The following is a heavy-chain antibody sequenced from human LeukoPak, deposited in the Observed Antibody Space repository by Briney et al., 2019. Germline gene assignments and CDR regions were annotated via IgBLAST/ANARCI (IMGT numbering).Heavy chain of an antibody. V-gene: IGHV1-18*01. CDR1: GYTFTSYG. CDR3: ARDRYDFWSGYPSYYYGMDV. CDR2: ISAYNGNT. J-gene: IGHJ6*02. Sequence: ASVKVSCKASGYTFTSYGISWVRQAPGQGLEWMGWISAYNGNTNYAQKLQGRVTMTTDTSTSTAYMELRSLRSDDTAVYYCARDRYDFWSGYPSYYYGMDVWGQGTTVTVSS. D-gene: IGHD3-3*01.